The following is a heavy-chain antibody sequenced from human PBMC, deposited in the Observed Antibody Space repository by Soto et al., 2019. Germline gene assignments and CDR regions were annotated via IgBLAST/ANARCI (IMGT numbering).Heavy chain of an antibody. CDR1: GGSFSDYY. D-gene: IGHD3-9*01. J-gene: IGHJ4*02. CDR2: INHSGTT. Sequence: QVQLRQWGAGLLKPSETLSLTCAVFGGSFSDYYWTWIRQPPGKGLEWIGEINHSGTTSYNPSLKSRLTISVDTSNKQFSLKLSSVTAADTAVYYCARKPIYHFFAGYYSVDYWGQGTLVTVSS. V-gene: IGHV4-34*01. CDR3: ARKPIYHFFAGYYSVDY.